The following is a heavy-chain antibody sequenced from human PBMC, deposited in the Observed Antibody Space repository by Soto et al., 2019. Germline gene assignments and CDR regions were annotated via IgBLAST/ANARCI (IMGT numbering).Heavy chain of an antibody. V-gene: IGHV1-2*04. CDR2: INPNSGGT. J-gene: IGHJ4*02. Sequence: GASVKVSCKASGYTFTGYYMHWVRQAPGQGLEWMGWINPNSGGTNYAQKFQGWVTMTRDTSISTAYMELSRLRSDDTAVYYCARGGQLEPNSFDYWGQGTLVTVSS. CDR1: GYTFTGYY. D-gene: IGHD1-1*01. CDR3: ARGGQLEPNSFDY.